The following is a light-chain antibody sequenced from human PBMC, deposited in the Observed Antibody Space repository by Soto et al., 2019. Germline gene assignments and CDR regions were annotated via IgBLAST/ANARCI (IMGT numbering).Light chain of an antibody. J-gene: IGKJ1*01. CDR1: QTINTN. Sequence: EIVMTQSPATLSVSPGERATLSCRASQTINTNLAWYQQKPGQGPRLLIYDAFTRATGVPDRFTGSGSGTEFTLTISSLQSGDSAVYYCQQYNKWLTWTFGQGTKVEIK. CDR2: DAF. V-gene: IGKV3-15*01. CDR3: QQYNKWLTWT.